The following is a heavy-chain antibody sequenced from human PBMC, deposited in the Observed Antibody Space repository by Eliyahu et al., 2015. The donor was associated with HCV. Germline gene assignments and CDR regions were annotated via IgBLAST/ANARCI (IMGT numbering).Heavy chain of an antibody. CDR2: ISWNSGSI. D-gene: IGHD3-16*01. V-gene: IGHV3-9*01. CDR3: AKAPLGAPIPFDY. CDR1: GFTFDDYA. J-gene: IGHJ4*02. Sequence: EVQLVESGGGLVQXGRSLRLSCAASGFTFDDYAMHWVRQAPGKGLEWVSGISWNSGSIGYADSVKGRFTISRDNAKNSLYLQMNSLRAEDTALYYCAKAPLGAPIPFDYWGQGTLVTVSS.